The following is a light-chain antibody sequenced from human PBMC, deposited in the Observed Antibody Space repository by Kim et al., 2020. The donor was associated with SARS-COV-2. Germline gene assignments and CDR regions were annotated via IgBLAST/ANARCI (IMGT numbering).Light chain of an antibody. CDR3: SAWDSSLSAWI. V-gene: IGLV10-54*01. CDR2: RNN. J-gene: IGLJ2*01. CDR1: SKNVGNQG. Sequence: RQTATLTCTGHSKNVGNQGAAWLKQRPGHPPKRRSYRNNSRPSGISDRLSASRSGGTASLTITGLQPEDEADYYCSAWDSSLSAWIFGGGTQLTVL.